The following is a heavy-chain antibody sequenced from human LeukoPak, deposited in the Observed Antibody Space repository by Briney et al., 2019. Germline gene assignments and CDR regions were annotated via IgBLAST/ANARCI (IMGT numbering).Heavy chain of an antibody. Sequence: PGRSLRLSCAASGFTFSSYGMHWVRQAPGKGLEWVAVISYDGSNKYYADSVKGRFTISRDNSKNTLYLQMNSLRAEDTAVYYCAKERELTGYSSSWGGFDYWGQGTLVTVSS. V-gene: IGHV3-30*18. CDR1: GFTFSSYG. D-gene: IGHD6-13*01. J-gene: IGHJ4*02. CDR3: AKERELTGYSSSWGGFDY. CDR2: ISYDGSNK.